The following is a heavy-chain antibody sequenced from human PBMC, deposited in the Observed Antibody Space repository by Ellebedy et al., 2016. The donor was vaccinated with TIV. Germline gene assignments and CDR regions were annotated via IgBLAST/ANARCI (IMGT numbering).Heavy chain of an antibody. CDR1: GGSISSGGYS. J-gene: IGHJ5*02. CDR3: ARTLSSMVTGWFDP. D-gene: IGHD5-18*01. V-gene: IGHV4-30-2*01. Sequence: LRLXCAVSGGSISSGGYSWSWIRQPPGKGLEWIGYIYHSGSTYYNPSLKSRVTISVDRSKNQFSLKLSSVTAADTAVYYCARTLSSMVTGWFDPWGQGTLVTVSS. CDR2: IYHSGST.